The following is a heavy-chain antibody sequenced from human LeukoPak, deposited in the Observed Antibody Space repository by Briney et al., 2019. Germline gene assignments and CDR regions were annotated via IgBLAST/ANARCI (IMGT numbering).Heavy chain of an antibody. D-gene: IGHD3-10*01. V-gene: IGHV4-34*01. CDR1: GGSFSGYY. CDR2: IDQSGST. CDR3: AINDGSGSYYKSYY. J-gene: IGHJ4*02. Sequence: SETLSLTCAVYGGSFSGYYWSWIRQPPGKGLEWIGEIDQSGSTNYNPSLKSRVTITIDTSKNQFSLKLNSVTAADTAVYYCAINDGSGSYYKSYYWGQGTLVTVSS.